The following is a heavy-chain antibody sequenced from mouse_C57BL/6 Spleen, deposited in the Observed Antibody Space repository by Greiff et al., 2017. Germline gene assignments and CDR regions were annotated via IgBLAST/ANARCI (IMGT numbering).Heavy chain of an antibody. CDR3: ARGDYGLPLAY. J-gene: IGHJ3*01. Sequence: QVQLQQSGPELVKPGASVKLSCKASGYTFTSYDINWVKQRPGQGLEWIGWIYPRDGSTKYNEKFKGKATLTVDTSSSTAYMELHSLTSEDSAVYFCARGDYGLPLAYWGQGTLVTVSA. CDR2: IYPRDGST. V-gene: IGHV1-85*01. D-gene: IGHD1-1*01. CDR1: GYTFTSYD.